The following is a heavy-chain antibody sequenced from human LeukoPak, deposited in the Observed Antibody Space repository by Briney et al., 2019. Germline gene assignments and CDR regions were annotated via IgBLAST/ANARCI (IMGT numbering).Heavy chain of an antibody. CDR3: AKDRDGLGVAGVGY. Sequence: GGCLRLSCAASGFTFSRYGMHWVRQAPGKGLEWVAVISYDGSNKYYADSVKGRFTISRDNSKNTLYLQMSSLRAEDTAVYYCAKDRDGLGVAGVGYWGQGTLVTVSS. J-gene: IGHJ4*02. CDR2: ISYDGSNK. V-gene: IGHV3-30*18. CDR1: GFTFSRYG. D-gene: IGHD1-26*01.